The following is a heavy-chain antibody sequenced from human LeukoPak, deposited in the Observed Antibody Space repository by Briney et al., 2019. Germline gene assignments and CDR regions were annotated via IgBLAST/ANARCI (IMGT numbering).Heavy chain of an antibody. D-gene: IGHD5-18*01. Sequence: ASVKVSCKASGYTFTGYYMHWVRQAPGQGLEWMGWINPNSGGTNYAQKFQGRVTMTRDTSTSTAYMELSRLRSDDTAVYYCARGIVPSWIQLRYQEYYFDYWGQGTLVTVSS. CDR3: ARGIVPSWIQLRYQEYYFDY. J-gene: IGHJ4*02. CDR1: GYTFTGYY. CDR2: INPNSGGT. V-gene: IGHV1-2*02.